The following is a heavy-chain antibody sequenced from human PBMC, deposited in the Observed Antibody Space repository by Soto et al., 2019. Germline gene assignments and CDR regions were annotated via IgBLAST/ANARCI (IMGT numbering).Heavy chain of an antibody. V-gene: IGHV3-7*01. CDR3: ARVIPRITIFGVVTYFDY. J-gene: IGHJ4*02. CDR2: IKQDGSEK. Sequence: GGSLRLSCAASGFTFSSYWMSWVRQAPGKGLEWVANIKQDGSEKYYVDSVKGRFTISRDNAKNSLYLQMNSLRAEDTAVYYCARVIPRITIFGVVTYFDYWGQGTLVTVSS. CDR1: GFTFSSYW. D-gene: IGHD3-3*01.